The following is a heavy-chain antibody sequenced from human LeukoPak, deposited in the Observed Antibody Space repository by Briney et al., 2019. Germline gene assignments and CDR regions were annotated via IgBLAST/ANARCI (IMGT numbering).Heavy chain of an antibody. CDR1: KFTFSNYE. CDR3: AREISVAGKDY. J-gene: IGHJ4*02. D-gene: IGHD6-19*01. CDR2: ISSSGSPI. V-gene: IGHV3-48*03. Sequence: PGGSLRLSCAASKFTFSNYEMNWVRQAPGRGLEWVSYISSSGSPIYYADSVKGRFTISRDNANKSLYLQMNSLRAEDTAVYYCAREISVAGKDYWGQGTLVTVSS.